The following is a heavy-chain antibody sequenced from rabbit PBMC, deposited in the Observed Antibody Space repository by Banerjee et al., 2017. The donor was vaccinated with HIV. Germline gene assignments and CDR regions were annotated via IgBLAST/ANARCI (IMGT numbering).Heavy chain of an antibody. D-gene: IGHD6-1*01. CDR3: ARDRYGGGDGYGYAYTL. Sequence: QEQLEESGGDLVKPEGSLTLTCTASGFSFSSSYYMCWVRQAPGKGLEWIGCIYTGSSGSTYYASWAKGRFIISKTSSTTVTLQMTSLTAADTATYFCARDRYGGGDGYGYAYTLWGQGTLVTVS. CDR2: IYTGSSGST. J-gene: IGHJ3*01. V-gene: IGHV1S45*01. CDR1: GFSFSSSYY.